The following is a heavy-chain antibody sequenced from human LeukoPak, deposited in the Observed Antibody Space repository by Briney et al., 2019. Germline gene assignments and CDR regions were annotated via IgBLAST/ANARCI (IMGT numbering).Heavy chain of an antibody. CDR3: AKNGDSERWLQPKFVTH. V-gene: IGHV3-23*01. D-gene: IGHD5-24*01. J-gene: IGHJ4*02. CDR1: GFTFSSYA. Sequence: GGSLRLSCAASGFTFSSYAMSWVRQAPGKGLEWVSAFSGSGGGTYYADSVKGRFTISRDNSKNTLYLQMNSLRAEDTAVYYCAKNGDSERWLQPKFVTHWGQGTLVTVSS. CDR2: FSGSGGGT.